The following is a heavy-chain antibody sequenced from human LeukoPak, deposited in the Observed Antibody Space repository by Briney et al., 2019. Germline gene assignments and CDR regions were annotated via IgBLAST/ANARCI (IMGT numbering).Heavy chain of an antibody. CDR2: IIPIFGTA. CDR1: GGTFSSYA. Sequence: SVKVSCKASGGTFSSYAISWVRQAPGQGLEWMGRIIPIFGTANYAQKFQGRVTITTDESTSTAYMELSRLRSDDTAVYYCARDPPRFIAAAGTNFDYWGQGTLVTVSS. CDR3: ARDPPRFIAAAGTNFDY. J-gene: IGHJ4*02. D-gene: IGHD6-13*01. V-gene: IGHV1-69*05.